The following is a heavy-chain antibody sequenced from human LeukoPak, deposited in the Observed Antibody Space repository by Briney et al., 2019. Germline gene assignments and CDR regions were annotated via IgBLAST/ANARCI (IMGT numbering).Heavy chain of an antibody. CDR3: ATRGD. J-gene: IGHJ4*02. CDR2: INHSGST. CDR1: GGSFSGYY. Sequence: PSETLSLTCAVYGGSFSGYYWSWIRQPPGKGLEWIGEINHSGSTNYNPSLKSRVTILVDTSKNHFSLNLRSMTAADTAVYYCATRGDWGQGTLVTVSS. V-gene: IGHV4-34*01.